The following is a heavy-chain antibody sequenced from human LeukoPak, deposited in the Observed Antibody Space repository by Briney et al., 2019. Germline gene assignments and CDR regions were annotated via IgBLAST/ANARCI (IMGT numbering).Heavy chain of an antibody. CDR3: ARDLYASGSYSGDY. V-gene: IGHV1-18*01. Sequence: ASVTVSFTASGYSFISYGINWVRQAPAQGREWMGWISAYNGNTNYAQKFKDRGTMTTDTSTSTAYMELWSLRSDDTAVYYCARDLYASGSYSGDYWGQGTLVTVSS. CDR1: GYSFISYG. D-gene: IGHD6-19*01. CDR2: ISAYNGNT. J-gene: IGHJ4*02.